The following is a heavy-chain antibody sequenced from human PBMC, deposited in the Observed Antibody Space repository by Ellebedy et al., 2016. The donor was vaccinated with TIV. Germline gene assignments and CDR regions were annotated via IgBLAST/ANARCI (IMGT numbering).Heavy chain of an antibody. CDR3: ARGGWGSGWSGGY. CDR2: IWYDGSNK. Sequence: PGGSLRLSCAAPGFTFISYGLHWVRQAPGKGMEGVAVIWYDGSNKYYAASVKGRFTISRDNSKNTLYLQMTSLRAEDTAVYYCARGGWGSGWSGGYWGQGTLVTVSS. J-gene: IGHJ4*02. CDR1: GFTFISYG. V-gene: IGHV3-33*08. D-gene: IGHD6-19*01.